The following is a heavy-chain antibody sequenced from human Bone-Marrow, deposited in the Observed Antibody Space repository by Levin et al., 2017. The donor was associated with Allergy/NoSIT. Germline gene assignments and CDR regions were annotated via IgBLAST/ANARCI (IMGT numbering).Heavy chain of an antibody. D-gene: IGHD6-19*01. CDR3: ARVSVRGSGWSSFDP. CDR1: GYTFTSYY. CDR2: INPSGGST. J-gene: IGHJ5*02. V-gene: IGHV1-46*03. Sequence: GESLKISCQASGYTFTSYYMHWVRQAPGQGLEWMGTINPSGGSTSYAQKFQGRVTMTRDTSTSTVYMELSSLRSEDTAVYYCARVSVRGSGWSSFDPWGQGTLVTVSS.